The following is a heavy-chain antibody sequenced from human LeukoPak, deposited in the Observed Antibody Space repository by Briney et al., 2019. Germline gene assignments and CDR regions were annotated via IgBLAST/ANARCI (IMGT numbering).Heavy chain of an antibody. V-gene: IGHV4-39*01. D-gene: IGHD3-10*01. CDR3: ARQVYGSGSYSKTYDY. CDR2: IYYSGST. Sequence: SETLSLTCTVSADSSSSSSYYWGWIRQPPGKGLEWIGRIYYSGSTYYNPSLKSRVTISVDTSKNQFSLRLSSVSAADTAVYYCARQVYGSGSYSKTYDYWGQGTLVTVSS. CDR1: ADSSSSSSYY. J-gene: IGHJ4*02.